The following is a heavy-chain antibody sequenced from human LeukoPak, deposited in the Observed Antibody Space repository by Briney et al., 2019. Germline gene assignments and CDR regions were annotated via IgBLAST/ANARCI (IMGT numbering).Heavy chain of an antibody. CDR3: AKGNTAMAPGYMDV. CDR1: GFTFDDYA. Sequence: GGSLRLSCAASGFTFDDYAMHWVRHAPGKGLEWVSLISWDGGSTYYADSVKGRFTISRDNSKNSLYLQMNSLRAEDTALYYCAKGNTAMAPGYMDVWGKGTTVTVSS. J-gene: IGHJ6*03. V-gene: IGHV3-43D*03. D-gene: IGHD5-18*01. CDR2: ISWDGGST.